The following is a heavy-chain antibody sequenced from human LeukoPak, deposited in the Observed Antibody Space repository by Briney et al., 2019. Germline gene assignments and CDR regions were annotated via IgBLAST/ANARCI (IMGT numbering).Heavy chain of an antibody. V-gene: IGHV3-30*04. D-gene: IGHD2-2*01. Sequence: GGSLRLSCAASGFTFSSYAMHWVRQAPGKGLEWVAVISYDGSNKYYADSVKGRFTISRDNSKNTLYLQMNSLRAEDTAVYYCARDHCSSTSCYLFDYWGQGTLGTVSS. J-gene: IGHJ4*02. CDR2: ISYDGSNK. CDR3: ARDHCSSTSCYLFDY. CDR1: GFTFSSYA.